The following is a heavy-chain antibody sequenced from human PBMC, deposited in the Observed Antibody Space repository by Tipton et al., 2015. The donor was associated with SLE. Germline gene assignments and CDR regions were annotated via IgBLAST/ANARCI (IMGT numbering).Heavy chain of an antibody. Sequence: TLSLTCTVSGGSISSHTYYWNWIRQPAGKPLEWIGHISTSGSTDYNPSLKSRVTISVDTSKNQFSLNLRSVTAADTAVYFCASLTGNLYYFDYWGQGALVTVSS. CDR2: ISTSGST. CDR3: ASLTGNLYYFDY. J-gene: IGHJ4*02. CDR1: GGSISSHTYY. D-gene: IGHD7-27*01. V-gene: IGHV4-61*09.